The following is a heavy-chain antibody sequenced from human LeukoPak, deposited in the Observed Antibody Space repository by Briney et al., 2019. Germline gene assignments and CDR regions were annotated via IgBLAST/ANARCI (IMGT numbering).Heavy chain of an antibody. CDR3: ASVDTAMDYYFDY. CDR1: GGSISSGGYY. J-gene: IGHJ4*02. Sequence: SETLSLTCTVSGGSISSGGYYWSWIRQHPGKGLEWIGYIYYSGSTYYNPSLKSRVTISVDMSKNQFSLKLSSVTAADTAVYYCASVDTAMDYYFDYWGQGTLVTVSS. CDR2: IYYSGST. D-gene: IGHD5-18*01. V-gene: IGHV4-31*03.